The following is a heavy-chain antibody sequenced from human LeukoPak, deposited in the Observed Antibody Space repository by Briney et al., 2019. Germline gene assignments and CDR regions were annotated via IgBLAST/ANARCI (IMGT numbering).Heavy chain of an antibody. Sequence: SVKVSCKASGGTFSSYAISWVRQTPGQGLEWMGGIIPIFGTANYAQKFQGRVTITTDESTSTDYMELSILGSEHTAVYYCARGSEKQWELLLSATSWHAFDIWGQGTMVTVSS. V-gene: IGHV1-69*05. CDR3: ARGSEKQWELLLSATSWHAFDI. CDR2: IIPIFGTA. CDR1: GGTFSSYA. D-gene: IGHD1-26*01. J-gene: IGHJ3*02.